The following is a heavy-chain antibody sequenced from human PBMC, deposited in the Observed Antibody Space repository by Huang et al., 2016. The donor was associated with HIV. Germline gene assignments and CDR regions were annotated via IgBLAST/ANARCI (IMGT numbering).Heavy chain of an antibody. CDR3: AKDYGRYSNYFDY. J-gene: IGHJ4*02. D-gene: IGHD3-16*02. CDR1: GFTFDDYT. CDR2: IRWDGFTT. V-gene: IGHV3-43*01. Sequence: EVQLVESGGVVVQPGGSLRLSCAGSGFTFDDYTMHWVRQSPGKGVEWVSLIRWDGFTTFYTDSVKGRFTVSRDNSKNSLYLQMNNLRTEDTAIYYCAKDYGRYSNYFDYWGQGTLVTVSS.